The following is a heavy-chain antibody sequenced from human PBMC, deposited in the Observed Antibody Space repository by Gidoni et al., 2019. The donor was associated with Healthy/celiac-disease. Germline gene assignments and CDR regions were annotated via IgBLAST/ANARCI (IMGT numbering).Heavy chain of an antibody. D-gene: IGHD3-3*01. V-gene: IGHV1-69*08. CDR2: IIPILGIA. CDR1: GGNFSSYT. CDR3: ARDQGRAPVRFFDY. Sequence: QFQLVQSGAEVKNHGTSVKRACKASGGNFSSYTISWVRQAPGQGLEWMGRIIPILGIASTAQKFQGRVSITADKSTSTAYMELSSLGSEDTAVYYCARDQGRAPVRFFDYWGQGTLVTVSS. J-gene: IGHJ4*02.